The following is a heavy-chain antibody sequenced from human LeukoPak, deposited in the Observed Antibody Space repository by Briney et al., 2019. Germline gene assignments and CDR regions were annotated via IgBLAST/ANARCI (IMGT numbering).Heavy chain of an antibody. CDR3: ATVYSGYDVVGEDY. CDR1: GGSISGYY. V-gene: IGHV4-34*01. CDR2: INHSGST. Sequence: SETLSLTCTVSGGSISGYYWSWIRLPPGKGLEWIGEINHSGSTNYNPSLKSRVTISVDTSKNQFSLNLSSVTAADTAVYYCATVYSGYDVVGEDYWGQGTLVTVSS. J-gene: IGHJ4*02. D-gene: IGHD5-12*01.